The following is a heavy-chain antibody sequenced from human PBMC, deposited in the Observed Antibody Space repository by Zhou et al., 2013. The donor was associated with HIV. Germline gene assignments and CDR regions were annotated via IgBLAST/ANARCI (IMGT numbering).Heavy chain of an antibody. V-gene: IGHV1-69*01. J-gene: IGHJ4*02. D-gene: IGHD5-12*01. CDR1: GYTFSNYD. CDR2: IIPIFGTA. CDR3: ARVGAGWLQFNALDY. Sequence: QVQLVQSGAEVKKPGASVKISCKASGYTFSNYDINWVRQATGQGLEWMGGIIPIFGTANYAQKFQGRVTITADESTSTAYMELSSLRSEDTAVYYCARVGAGWLQFNALDYWGQGTLVTVSS.